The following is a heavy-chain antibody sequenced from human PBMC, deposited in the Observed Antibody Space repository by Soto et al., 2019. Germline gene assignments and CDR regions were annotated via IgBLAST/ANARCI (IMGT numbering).Heavy chain of an antibody. Sequence: ASVKVSCKASGYTFTSYDINWVRQATGQGLEWMGWMNPNSGNTGYAQKFQGRVTMTRNTSISTAYMELSSLRSEDTVVYYCARGGPYYDFWSGYWGHYYGMDVWGQGTAVTVSS. J-gene: IGHJ6*02. D-gene: IGHD3-3*01. CDR2: MNPNSGNT. CDR1: GYTFTSYD. CDR3: ARGGPYYDFWSGYWGHYYGMDV. V-gene: IGHV1-8*01.